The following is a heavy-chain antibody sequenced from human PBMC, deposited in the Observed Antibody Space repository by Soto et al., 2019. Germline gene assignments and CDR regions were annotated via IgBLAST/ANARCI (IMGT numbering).Heavy chain of an antibody. J-gene: IGHJ5*02. D-gene: IGHD2-15*01. CDR2: INHSGST. CDR3: ARRSAAGP. Sequence: QVQLQQWGAGLLKPSETLSLTCAVYGGSFSGYYWSWIRQPPGKGLEWIGEINHSGSTNYNPSHXSXVXXAVDTSKNHFPLKLSSVTAADTAVYYCARRSAAGPWGQGTLVTVSS. CDR1: GGSFSGYY. V-gene: IGHV4-34*01.